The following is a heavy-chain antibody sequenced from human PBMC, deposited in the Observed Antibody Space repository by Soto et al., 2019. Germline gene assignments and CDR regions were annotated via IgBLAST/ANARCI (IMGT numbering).Heavy chain of an antibody. J-gene: IGHJ4*02. CDR3: SRSLNS. CDR2: ISPDGSEK. CDR1: GFTFSSFW. Sequence: GGSLRLSCAASGFTFSSFWMDWVRQAPGKGLEWVANISPDGSEKHYVDSVKGRFTISRDNARNSLYLQMSSLTAEDSALYYCSRSLNSWGQGTRVTVSS. V-gene: IGHV3-7*01.